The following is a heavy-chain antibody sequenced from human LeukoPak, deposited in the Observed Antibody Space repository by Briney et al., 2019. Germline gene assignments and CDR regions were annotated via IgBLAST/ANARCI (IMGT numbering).Heavy chain of an antibody. CDR2: ISGSGGST. CDR3: AKDLIGSSSWYLGYYFDY. CDR1: GFTFSSYE. V-gene: IGHV3-23*01. D-gene: IGHD6-13*01. J-gene: IGHJ4*02. Sequence: GGSLRLSCAASGFTFSSYEMNWVRQAPGKGLEWVSAISGSGGSTYYADSVKGRFTISRDNSKNTLYLQMNSLRAEDTAVYYCAKDLIGSSSWYLGYYFDYWGQGTLVTVSS.